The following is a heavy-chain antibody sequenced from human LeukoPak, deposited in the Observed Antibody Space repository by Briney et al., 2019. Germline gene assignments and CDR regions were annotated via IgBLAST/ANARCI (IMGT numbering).Heavy chain of an antibody. V-gene: IGHV1-18*01. CDR2: ISAYNGNT. J-gene: IGHJ4*02. CDR3: TRDLPYSSSWEPIDY. D-gene: IGHD6-13*01. CDR1: GCTFTSYG. Sequence: ASVKVSCKASGCTFTSYGINWVRQAPGQGPEWMGWISAYNGNTKYAQNLQGRVTMTTDTSTSTAYMELRSLRSDDTAVYYCTRDLPYSSSWEPIDYWGQGTLVTVSS.